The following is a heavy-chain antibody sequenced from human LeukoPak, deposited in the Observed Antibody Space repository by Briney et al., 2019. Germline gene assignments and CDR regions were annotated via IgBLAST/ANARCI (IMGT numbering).Heavy chain of an antibody. D-gene: IGHD3-10*01. CDR2: IYYSGST. CDR3: ASRYGSGSYGFDY. Sequence: SETLSLTCTVSGGSINSYYWSWIRQPPGKGLEWIGYIYYSGSTNYNPSLKSRVTISVDTSKNQFSLKLSSVTAADTAVYYCASRYGSGSYGFDYWGQGTLVTVSS. CDR1: GGSINSYY. J-gene: IGHJ4*02. V-gene: IGHV4-59*12.